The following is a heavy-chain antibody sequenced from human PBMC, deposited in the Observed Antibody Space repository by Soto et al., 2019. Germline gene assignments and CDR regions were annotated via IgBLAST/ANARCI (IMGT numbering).Heavy chain of an antibody. D-gene: IGHD6-6*01. CDR3: ARGSIAAPGTFDY. V-gene: IGHV4-61*01. CDR2: IYYSGST. CDR1: GGSVSSGSYY. Sequence: QVQLQESGPGLVKPSETLSLTCTVSGGSVSSGSYYWSWIRQPPGKGLEWIGYIYYSGSTNYNPSHQSRFTIQVDTSKNQFSLQRSSVTAADTAVYYCARGSIAAPGTFDYLGQGPLVTGSS. J-gene: IGHJ4*02.